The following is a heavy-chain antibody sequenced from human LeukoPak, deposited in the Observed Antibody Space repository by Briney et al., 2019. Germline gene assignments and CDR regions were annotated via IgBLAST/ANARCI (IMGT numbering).Heavy chain of an antibody. V-gene: IGHV3-23*01. D-gene: IGHD3-10*01. CDR3: AKGATMVRGVIRNPYYYYYMDV. Sequence: GGSLRLSCAASGFTFSSYGMSWVRQAPGKGLEWVSAISGSGGSTYYADSVKGRFTISRDNSKNTLYLQMNSLRAEDTAVYYCAKGATMVRGVIRNPYYYYYMDVWGKGTTVTISS. J-gene: IGHJ6*03. CDR2: ISGSGGST. CDR1: GFTFSSYG.